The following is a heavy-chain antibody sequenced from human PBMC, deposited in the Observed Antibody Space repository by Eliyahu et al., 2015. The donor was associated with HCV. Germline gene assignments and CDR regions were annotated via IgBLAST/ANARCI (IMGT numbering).Heavy chain of an antibody. CDR3: ARGDVGDIVVVPAAISAFDI. V-gene: IGHV4-30-4*01. J-gene: IGHJ3*02. CDR2: IYYSGST. CDR1: GGSISSGDYY. Sequence: QVQLQESGPGLVKPSQTLSLTCTVXGGSISSGDYYWXWIRQPPGKGLEWIGYIYYSGSTYYNPSLKSRVTISVDTSKNQFSLKLSSVTAADTAVYYCARGDVGDIVVVPAAISAFDIWGQGTMVTVSS. D-gene: IGHD2-2*01.